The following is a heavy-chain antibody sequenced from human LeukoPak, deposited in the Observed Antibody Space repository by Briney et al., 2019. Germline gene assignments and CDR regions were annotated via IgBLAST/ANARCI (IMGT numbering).Heavy chain of an antibody. CDR3: ASEYSSSWYLFTDYYYGMDV. D-gene: IGHD6-13*01. J-gene: IGHJ6*02. Sequence: ASVKVSCKASGYTFTSYYMHWVRQAPGQGLEWMGIINPSGGSTSYAQKFQGRVTMTRDTSTSTVYMELSSLRSDDTAVYYCASEYSSSWYLFTDYYYGMDVWGQGTTVTVSS. CDR1: GYTFTSYY. V-gene: IGHV1-46*01. CDR2: INPSGGST.